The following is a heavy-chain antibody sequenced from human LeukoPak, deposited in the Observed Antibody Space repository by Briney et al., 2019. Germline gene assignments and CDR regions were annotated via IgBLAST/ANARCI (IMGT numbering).Heavy chain of an antibody. V-gene: IGHV4-34*01. D-gene: IGHD2-15*01. J-gene: IGHJ1*01. CDR2: INRSGST. Sequence: SETLSLTCAVYGGSFSGYYWSWIRQPPGKGLEWIGEINRSGSTNYNPSLKSRVTISVDTSKNQFSLKLSSVTAADTAVYYCARGYCSGGSCGAGEYFQHWGQGTLVTVSS. CDR3: ARGYCSGGSCGAGEYFQH. CDR1: GGSFSGYY.